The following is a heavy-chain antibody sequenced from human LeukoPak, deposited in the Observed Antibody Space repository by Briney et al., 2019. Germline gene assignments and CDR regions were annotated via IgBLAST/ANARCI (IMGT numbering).Heavy chain of an antibody. J-gene: IGHJ4*02. CDR1: GFTFSSNY. D-gene: IGHD4-11*01. CDR2: IYSGGST. V-gene: IGHV3-53*01. Sequence: GGSLRLSCAASGFTFSSNYMSWVRQAPGKGLEWVSVIYSGGSTYYADSVKGRFTISRDNSKNTLYLQMNSLRAEDTAVYYCARGLQPSFHFDYWGQGTLVTVSS. CDR3: ARGLQPSFHFDY.